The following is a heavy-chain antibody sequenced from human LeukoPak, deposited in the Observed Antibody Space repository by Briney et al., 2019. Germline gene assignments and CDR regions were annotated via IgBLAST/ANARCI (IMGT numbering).Heavy chain of an antibody. D-gene: IGHD3-22*01. Sequence: ASVKVSCKASVYTFTSYDINWVRQSTGQGLEWMGWMNPNSGNTGYAQKFQGRVTMTRNTSISTAYMELSSLRSEDTAVYYCARGRPGITMIVVVIMDYWGQGTLVTVSS. V-gene: IGHV1-8*01. CDR3: ARGRPGITMIVVVIMDY. CDR1: VYTFTSYD. J-gene: IGHJ4*02. CDR2: MNPNSGNT.